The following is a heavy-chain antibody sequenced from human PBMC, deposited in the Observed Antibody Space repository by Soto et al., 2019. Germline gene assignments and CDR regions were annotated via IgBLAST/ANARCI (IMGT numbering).Heavy chain of an antibody. CDR3: ARQEIFGVVIRDY. CDR1: GGSISSSSYY. Sequence: SETLSLTCTVSGGSISSSSYYWGWIRQPPGKGLEWIGSIYYSGSTYYNPSLKSRVTISVDTSKNQFSLKLSSVTAADTAVYYCARQEIFGVVIRDYWGQGTLVTVSS. CDR2: IYYSGST. J-gene: IGHJ4*02. D-gene: IGHD3-3*01. V-gene: IGHV4-39*01.